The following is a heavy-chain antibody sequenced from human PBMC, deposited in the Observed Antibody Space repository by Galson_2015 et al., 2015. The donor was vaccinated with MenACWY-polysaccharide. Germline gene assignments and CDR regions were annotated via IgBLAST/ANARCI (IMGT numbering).Heavy chain of an antibody. V-gene: IGHV3-7*01. CDR2: IKKDGSEK. Sequence: SLRLSCAASGLTFSNWWMTWVRQSPGKGLEWVASIKKDGSEKHYVDSVKGRFTISRDNAKDSLYLQMNSLRAEDTAVYFCARGHLGLGVWGQGTTVTVSS. CDR3: ARGHLGLGV. J-gene: IGHJ6*02. CDR1: GLTFSNWW.